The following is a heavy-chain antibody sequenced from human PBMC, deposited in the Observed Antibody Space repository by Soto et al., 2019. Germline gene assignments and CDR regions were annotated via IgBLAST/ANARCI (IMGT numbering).Heavy chain of an antibody. CDR1: GFTFSTYW. CDR2: INADGRTT. D-gene: IGHD6-6*01. Sequence: GGSLRLSCEASGFTFSTYWMHWVRQAPGQGLVWLSRINADGRTTNYADSVRGRFTISRDNAKNTLFLQVNSLRAEDTAVYYCAKDLGGTYSSSDYWGQGTLVTVSS. CDR3: AKDLGGTYSSSDY. V-gene: IGHV3-74*01. J-gene: IGHJ4*02.